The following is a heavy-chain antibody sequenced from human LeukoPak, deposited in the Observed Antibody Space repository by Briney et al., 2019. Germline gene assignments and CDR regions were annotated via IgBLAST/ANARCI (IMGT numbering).Heavy chain of an antibody. CDR1: GFTFSSYG. CDR2: IRFDGSYE. Sequence: GGSLRLSCAASGFTFSSYGMHWVRQAPGKGLEWVTFIRFDGSYEDYADSVKGRFTISRDNSKSTLYLQMNSLRAEDTAVYYCAREHYDYVWGSYRPKSYWYFDLWGRGTLVTVSS. D-gene: IGHD3-16*02. CDR3: AREHYDYVWGSYRPKSYWYFDL. V-gene: IGHV3-30*02. J-gene: IGHJ2*01.